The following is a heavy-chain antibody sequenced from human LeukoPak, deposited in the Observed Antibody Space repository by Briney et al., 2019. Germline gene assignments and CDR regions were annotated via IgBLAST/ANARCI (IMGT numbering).Heavy chain of an antibody. Sequence: SETLSLTCTVSGGSISSSSYYWGWIRQPPGKGLEWIGSIYYSGSTYYNPSLKSRVTISVDTSKNQFSLKLSSVTAADTAVYYCARLHLAAAGTYFDYWGQGTLVTVSS. D-gene: IGHD6-13*01. J-gene: IGHJ4*02. V-gene: IGHV4-39*01. CDR2: IYYSGST. CDR1: GGSISSSSYY. CDR3: ARLHLAAAGTYFDY.